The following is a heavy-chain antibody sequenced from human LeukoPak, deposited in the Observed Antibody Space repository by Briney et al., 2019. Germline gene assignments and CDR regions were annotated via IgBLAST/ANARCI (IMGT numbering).Heavy chain of an antibody. D-gene: IGHD6-13*01. CDR3: AKDLDSSTWSMDV. CDR2: ISGSGGST. V-gene: IGHV3-23*01. J-gene: IGHJ6*02. Sequence: PGGSLRLSCAASGFTFSIYAMSWVRQAPGKGLEWVSAISGSGGSTYYADSVKGRFTISRDNSKNTLYLQMNSLRAEDTAVYYCAKDLDSSTWSMDVWGQGTTVTVSS. CDR1: GFTFSIYA.